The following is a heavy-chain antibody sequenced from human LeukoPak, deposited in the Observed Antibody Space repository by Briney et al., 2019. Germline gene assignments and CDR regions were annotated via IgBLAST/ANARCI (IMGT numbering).Heavy chain of an antibody. V-gene: IGHV1-8*02. J-gene: IGHJ5*02. CDR2: MNPNSGNT. CDR1: GGTFTSYT. Sequence: ASVKVSCKASGGTFTSYTVSWVRQAPGQGLEWMGWMNPNSGNTGYAQKFQGRVTMTRNTSISTAYMELSSLRSEDTAVYYCARYCSGGSCYSVAFDPWGQGTLVTVSS. CDR3: ARYCSGGSCYSVAFDP. D-gene: IGHD2-15*01.